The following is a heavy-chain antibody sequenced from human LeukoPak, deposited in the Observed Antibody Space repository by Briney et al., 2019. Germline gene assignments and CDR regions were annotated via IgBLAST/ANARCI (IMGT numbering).Heavy chain of an antibody. Sequence: GGSLRLSCAASGFIFSSYAMNWVRQAPGKGLEWVSTISGGDTSTFYADSVKGRFTISRGNSKNTLYLQMNNLRAEDTAVYYCAKNLNGGNTHSDYWGQGTLVTVSS. D-gene: IGHD4-23*01. J-gene: IGHJ4*02. CDR3: AKNLNGGNTHSDY. CDR2: ISGGDTST. V-gene: IGHV3-23*01. CDR1: GFIFSSYA.